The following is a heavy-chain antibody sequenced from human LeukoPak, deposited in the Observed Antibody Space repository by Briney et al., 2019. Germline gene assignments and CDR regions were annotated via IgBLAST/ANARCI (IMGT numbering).Heavy chain of an antibody. CDR3: AGADDAFDI. V-gene: IGHV3-21*01. CDR1: GFTFNSYS. J-gene: IGHJ3*02. Sequence: PGGSLRLSCAASGFTFNSYSMNWVRQAPEKGLEWVSSISSSSYIYYADSVKGRFTISRDNAKNSLYLQMNSLRAEDTAVYYCAGADDAFDIWGQGTMVTVSS. CDR2: ISSSSYI.